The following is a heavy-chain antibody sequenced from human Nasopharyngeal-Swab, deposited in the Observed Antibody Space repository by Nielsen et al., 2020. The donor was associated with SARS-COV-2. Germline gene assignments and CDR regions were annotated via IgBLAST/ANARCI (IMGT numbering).Heavy chain of an antibody. CDR2: IYTSGST. V-gene: IGHV4-61*02. D-gene: IGHD4-17*01. CDR1: GGSISSGSYY. Sequence: SETLSLTCTVSGGSISSGSYYWSWIRQPAGKGLEWIGRIYTSGSTNYNPSLKSRVTISVDTSKNQFSLKLGSVTAADTAVYYCARTTLYGDYDKLDFDYWGQGTLVTVSS. CDR3: ARTTLYGDYDKLDFDY. J-gene: IGHJ4*02.